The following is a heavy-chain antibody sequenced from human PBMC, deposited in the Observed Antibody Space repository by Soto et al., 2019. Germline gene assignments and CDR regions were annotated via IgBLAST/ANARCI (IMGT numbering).Heavy chain of an antibody. Sequence: SETLSLTCIVSGESISSSSYYWGWIRQPPGKGLEWIGSIYYSGRTYYNPSFKSRVTISIDTSKNQVSLKLSSVTATDTAVYYCARQRTTVVTQAYFDHWGQGAPVTVSS. V-gene: IGHV4-39*01. CDR2: IYYSGRT. J-gene: IGHJ4*02. CDR1: GESISSSSYY. D-gene: IGHD2-21*02. CDR3: ARQRTTVVTQAYFDH.